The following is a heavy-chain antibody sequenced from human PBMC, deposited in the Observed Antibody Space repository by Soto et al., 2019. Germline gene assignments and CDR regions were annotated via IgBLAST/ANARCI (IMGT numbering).Heavy chain of an antibody. J-gene: IGHJ5*02. CDR3: ARAVSCSLNRFDL. CDR1: GGSLKSGGYY. D-gene: IGHD6-13*01. Sequence: QVQLQESGPGLVKPSQTLSLTCTVSGGSLKSGGYYWSWIRQHPGRGLEWIGYIYYTGRTYYNPSLQSRVTXSXDXXTTQFSLKLSSVTAAAAAVYYCARAVSCSLNRFDLWGHGTLVTVSS. CDR2: IYYTGRT. V-gene: IGHV4-31*02.